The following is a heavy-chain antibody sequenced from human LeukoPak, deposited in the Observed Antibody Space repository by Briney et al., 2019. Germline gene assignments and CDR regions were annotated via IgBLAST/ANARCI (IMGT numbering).Heavy chain of an antibody. CDR2: ISYDGSNK. Sequence: PGGSLRDSCAASGFTFSSYAMHWVRQAPGKGLEWVAVISYDGSNKYYADSVKGRFTISRDNSKNTLYLQMNSLRAEDTAVYYCARGGTLLLRDWGQGTLVTVSS. J-gene: IGHJ4*02. D-gene: IGHD2-15*01. V-gene: IGHV3-30*04. CDR1: GFTFSSYA. CDR3: ARGGTLLLRD.